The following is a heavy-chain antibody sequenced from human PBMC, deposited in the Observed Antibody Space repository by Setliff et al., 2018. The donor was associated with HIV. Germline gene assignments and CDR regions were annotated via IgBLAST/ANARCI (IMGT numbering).Heavy chain of an antibody. CDR3: AADNYNCNSFDS. D-gene: IGHD3-3*01. Sequence: RASVKVSCKASGFTFSDYYIHWVRQAPGQGLEWMGWINPNGGYTNYAQRFLGRVTMTQDTSFTTAYLELSRLGSDDTAVYYCAADNYNCNSFDSWGQGSLVTVSS. CDR2: INPNGGYT. CDR1: GFTFSDYY. V-gene: IGHV1-2*02. J-gene: IGHJ4*02.